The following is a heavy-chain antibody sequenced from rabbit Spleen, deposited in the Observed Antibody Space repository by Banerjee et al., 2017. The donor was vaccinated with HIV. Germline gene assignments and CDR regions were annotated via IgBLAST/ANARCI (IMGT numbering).Heavy chain of an antibody. D-gene: IGHD8-1*01. CDR2: IYTGDSDT. CDR1: GLSFSRSYY. CDR3: ARDAFARSSDAFNL. V-gene: IGHV1S45*01. J-gene: IGHJ4*01. Sequence: QEQLEESGGDLVKPGASLTLTCTASGLSFSRSYYMCWVRQAPGKGLEWIACIYTGDSDTHYASWAKGRFTISKTSSTTVTLQMTSLTAADTATYFCARDAFARSSDAFNLWGPGTLVTVS.